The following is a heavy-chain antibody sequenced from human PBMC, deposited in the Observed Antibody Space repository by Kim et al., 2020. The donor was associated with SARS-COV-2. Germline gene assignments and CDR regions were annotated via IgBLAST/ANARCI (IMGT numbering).Heavy chain of an antibody. Sequence: SETLSLTCTVSGGSISSGSYYWSWIRQPAGKGLEWIGRIYTSGSTNYNPSLKSRVTISVDTSKNQFSLKLSSVTAADTAVYYCARELYYGSEESLFYGMDVWGQGTTVTVSS. CDR2: IYTSGST. J-gene: IGHJ6*02. D-gene: IGHD3-10*01. V-gene: IGHV4-61*02. CDR1: GGSISSGSYY. CDR3: ARELYYGSEESLFYGMDV.